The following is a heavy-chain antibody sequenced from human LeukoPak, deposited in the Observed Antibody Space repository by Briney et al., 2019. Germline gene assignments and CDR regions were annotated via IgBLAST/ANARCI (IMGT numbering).Heavy chain of an antibody. J-gene: IGHJ3*02. D-gene: IGHD3-3*01. CDR1: GFTFSSYG. CDR3: ASYLLTIFGVVRAFDI. V-gene: IGHV3-NL1*01. Sequence: QPGGSLRLSCAASGFTFSSYGMHWVRQAPGKGLEWVSVIYSGGSTYYADSVKGRSTISRDNSKNTLYLQMNSLRAEDTAVYYCASYLLTIFGVVRAFDIWGQGTMVTVSS. CDR2: IYSGGST.